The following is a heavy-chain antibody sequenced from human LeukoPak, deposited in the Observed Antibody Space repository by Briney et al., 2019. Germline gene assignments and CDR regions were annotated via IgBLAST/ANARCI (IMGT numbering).Heavy chain of an antibody. CDR3: ARLPYYGDSSGFYYH. Sequence: GGSLRLSCAASGFTFSSYAMSWVRQAPGKGLEWVSAISGSGGSTYYAESVKGRFTISRDNSKNTLYLQMNSLRVEDTAVYYCARLPYYGDSSGFYYHWGHGTLVTVSS. J-gene: IGHJ5*02. CDR2: ISGSGGST. D-gene: IGHD3-22*01. CDR1: GFTFSSYA. V-gene: IGHV3-23*01.